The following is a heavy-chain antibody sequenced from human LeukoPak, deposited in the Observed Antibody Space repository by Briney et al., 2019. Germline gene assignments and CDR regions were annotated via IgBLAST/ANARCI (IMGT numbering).Heavy chain of an antibody. CDR1: GFTFSSYA. CDR3: ARDEVLRYFDWFSYYGMDV. D-gene: IGHD3-9*01. Sequence: GGSLRLSCAASGFTFSSYAMHWVRQAPGKGLEWVAVISYDGSNKYYADSVKGRFTISRDNSKNTLYLQMNSLKAEDTAVYYCARDEVLRYFDWFSYYGMDVWGKGTTVTVSS. J-gene: IGHJ6*04. CDR2: ISYDGSNK. V-gene: IGHV3-30*04.